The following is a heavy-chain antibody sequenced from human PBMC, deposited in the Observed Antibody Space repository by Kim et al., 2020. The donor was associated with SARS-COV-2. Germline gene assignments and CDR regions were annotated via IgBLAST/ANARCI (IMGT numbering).Heavy chain of an antibody. CDR1: GIILNSYW. D-gene: IGHD2-15*01. J-gene: IGHJ6*02. CDR3: AREKCTVPTVFSSCMDV. Sequence: GGSLRLSCEASGIILNSYWMHWVRQTPGKGLEWVSRINNDGSSIAYADSVKGRFTFSRDNIRNTLSLQMSSLRAEDTAVYYCAREKCTVPTVFSSCMDVWGQGTTVTVSS. V-gene: IGHV3-74*03. CDR2: INNDGSSI.